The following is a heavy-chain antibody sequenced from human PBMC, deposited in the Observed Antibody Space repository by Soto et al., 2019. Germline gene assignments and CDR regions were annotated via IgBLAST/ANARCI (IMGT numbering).Heavy chain of an antibody. CDR3: VRGTDFATVDACHRYFDA. Sequence: QVRLQESGPGLVKPSQTLSLTCTVSGGSLNSDSYYWGWMRQPPGKGLEWIGYIYSSGSTYSNQSLKSPVAMSVDTTTNHFSLTLTSVTAADTAVYFCVRGTDFATVDACHRYFDAWGQGIPVAVSS. CDR1: GGSLNSDSYY. D-gene: IGHD2-15*01. V-gene: IGHV4-30-4*01. CDR2: IYSSGST. J-gene: IGHJ4*02.